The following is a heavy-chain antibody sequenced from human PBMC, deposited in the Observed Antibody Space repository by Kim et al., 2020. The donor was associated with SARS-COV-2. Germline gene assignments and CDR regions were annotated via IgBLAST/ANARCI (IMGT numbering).Heavy chain of an antibody. Sequence: AQKSQGRDTMTRDRSTSTVHMELSSLRSEDTAVYYCARTTTGNLNWFDPWGQGTLVTVSS. V-gene: IGHV1-46*01. J-gene: IGHJ5*02. D-gene: IGHD3-10*01. CDR3: ARTTTGNLNWFDP.